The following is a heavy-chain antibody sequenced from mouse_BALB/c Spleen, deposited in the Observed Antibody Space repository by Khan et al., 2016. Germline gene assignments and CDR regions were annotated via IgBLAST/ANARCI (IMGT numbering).Heavy chain of an antibody. CDR3: ARGMITPFDY. D-gene: IGHD2-4*01. CDR1: GYSITSDYA. J-gene: IGHJ2*01. CDR2: ISYSDST. V-gene: IGHV3-2*02. Sequence: EVKLEVSGPGLVKPSQSLSLTCTVTGYSITSDYAWNWIRQFPGNKLEWMGYISYSDSTNYNPSLKSRISITRDTSKHQFFLQLNSVTTEDTATYYCARGMITPFDYWSQGTTLTVSS.